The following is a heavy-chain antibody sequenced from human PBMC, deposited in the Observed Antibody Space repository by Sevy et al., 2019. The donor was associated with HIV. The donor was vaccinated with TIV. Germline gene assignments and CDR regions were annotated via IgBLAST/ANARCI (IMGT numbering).Heavy chain of an antibody. V-gene: IGHV4-4*07. CDR3: ARDRVTIFGVTIDYYFDY. CDR1: GDSISNYY. Sequence: SETLSLTCTVSGDSISNYYWSWIRQPAGKGLEWIGRIYDSGSATYNPSLESRVTMSEDTTKNQLSLKLNSVTAADTAVYYCARDRVTIFGVTIDYYFDYWGQGTLVTVSS. J-gene: IGHJ4*02. D-gene: IGHD3-3*01. CDR2: IYDSGSA.